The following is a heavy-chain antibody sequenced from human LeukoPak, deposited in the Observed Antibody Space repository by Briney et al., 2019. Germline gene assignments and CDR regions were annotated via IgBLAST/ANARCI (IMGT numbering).Heavy chain of an antibody. CDR3: ATYTVTPRHFDY. D-gene: IGHD4-17*01. CDR2: ITGSGGDT. Sequence: GGSLRLSCAASGFTFSSYAMSWVRQAPGKGLEWVSSITGSGGDTYYADSVKGRFTISRDNSKNTLYLQMNSLRAGDTAVYYCATYTVTPRHFDYWGQGTLVTVSS. CDR1: GFTFSSYA. V-gene: IGHV3-23*01. J-gene: IGHJ4*02.